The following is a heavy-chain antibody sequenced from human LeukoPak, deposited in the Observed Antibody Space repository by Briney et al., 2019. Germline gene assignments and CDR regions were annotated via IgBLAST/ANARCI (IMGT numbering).Heavy chain of an antibody. Sequence: GSLRPSCSAPGFNFNKHAMFWVRQAPGKGPAWVSAIRSGGDTTYYADSVKGRFTISRDNSKNMVYLQMNSLRADDTAVYYCAKVAWLGTVASYYFDSWGQGTQVTVSS. V-gene: IGHV3-23*01. CDR1: GFNFNKHA. CDR3: AKVAWLGTVASYYFDS. D-gene: IGHD4-23*01. J-gene: IGHJ4*02. CDR2: IRSGGDTT.